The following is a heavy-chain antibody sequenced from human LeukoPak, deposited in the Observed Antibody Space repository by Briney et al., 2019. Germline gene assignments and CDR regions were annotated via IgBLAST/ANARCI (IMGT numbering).Heavy chain of an antibody. CDR3: ASSSSGWYLVDY. CDR1: GFTFSSYS. J-gene: IGHJ4*02. D-gene: IGHD6-19*01. V-gene: IGHV3-23*01. Sequence: GGSLRLSCAASGFTFSSYSMNWVRQAPGKGLEWVSAISGSGGSTYYADSVKGRFTISRDNSKNTLYLQMNSLRAEDTAVYYCASSSSGWYLVDYWGQGTLVTVSS. CDR2: ISGSGGST.